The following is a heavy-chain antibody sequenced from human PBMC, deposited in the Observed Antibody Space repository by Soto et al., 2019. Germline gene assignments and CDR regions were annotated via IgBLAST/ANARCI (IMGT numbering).Heavy chain of an antibody. J-gene: IGHJ4*02. CDR3: ARGRRGIQGIAVAGTWGYYFDY. D-gene: IGHD6-19*01. CDR2: IYPGDSDT. Sequence: PGEALKISCKGSGYSFTSYWIGWVRQMPGKGLEWMGIIYPGDSDTRYSPSFQGQVTISADKSISTAYLQWSSLKASDTAMYYCARGRRGIQGIAVAGTWGYYFDYWGQGTLVTVSS. V-gene: IGHV5-51*01. CDR1: GYSFTSYW.